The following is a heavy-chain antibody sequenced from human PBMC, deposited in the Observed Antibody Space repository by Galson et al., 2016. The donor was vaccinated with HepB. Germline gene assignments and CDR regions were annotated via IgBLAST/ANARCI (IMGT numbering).Heavy chain of an antibody. V-gene: IGHV1-18*01. D-gene: IGHD6-6*01. CDR3: ARLSSSSFFPSSKWFDP. Sequence: QSGAEVKKPGASVKVSCKASGYTFSNFDIHWLRQAPGQGPEWMGWGSLSHGNSTITQKFQGRLTMTAATSTSTAYMELSSLRSDDTAVYYCARLSSSSFFPSSKWFDPWGQGTLATVSS. CDR1: GYTFSNFD. CDR2: GSLSHGNS. J-gene: IGHJ5*02.